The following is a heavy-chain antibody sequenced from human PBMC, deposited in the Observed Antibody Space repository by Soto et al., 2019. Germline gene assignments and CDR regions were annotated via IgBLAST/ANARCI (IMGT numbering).Heavy chain of an antibody. V-gene: IGHV3-30-3*01. D-gene: IGHD3-22*01. CDR2: ISNDGSNK. CDR3: ARAETYYYDSSGYPPDY. J-gene: IGHJ4*02. CDR1: GFTFSSYA. Sequence: QVQLVESGGGVVQPGRSLRLSCAASGFTFSSYAMHWVRQAPGKGLEWVAVISNDGSNKYYADSVKGRFTISRDNSKNTLYLQMNSLRAEDTAVYYCARAETYYYDSSGYPPDYWGQGTLVTVSS.